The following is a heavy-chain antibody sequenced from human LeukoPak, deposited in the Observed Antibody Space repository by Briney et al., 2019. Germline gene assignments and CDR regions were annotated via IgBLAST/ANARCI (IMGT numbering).Heavy chain of an antibody. CDR1: GFTFSNAW. V-gene: IGHV3-15*01. D-gene: IGHD3-3*01. J-gene: IGHJ4*02. CDR2: IKSKTDDGTT. Sequence: PGGSLRLSCAASGFTFSNAWMSWVRQAPGKGLESVGRIKSKTDDGTTDYAAPVKGRFTISRDDSKNTLYLQMNSLKTEDTAVYYCTTDEWSWGQGTLVTVSS. CDR3: TTDEWS.